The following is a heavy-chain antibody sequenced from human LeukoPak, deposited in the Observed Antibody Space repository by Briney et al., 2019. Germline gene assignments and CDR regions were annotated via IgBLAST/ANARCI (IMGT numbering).Heavy chain of an antibody. CDR1: GGSISSGGYY. CDR3: ARGSSSWRFDY. V-gene: IGHV4-31*03. J-gene: IGHJ4*02. D-gene: IGHD6-13*01. CDR2: IYYSGST. Sequence: SETLSLTRTVSGGSISSGGYYWSWIRQHPGKGLEWIGYIYYSGSTYYNPSLKSRVTISVDTSKNQFSLKLSSVTAADTAVYYCARGSSSWRFDYWGQGTLVTVSS.